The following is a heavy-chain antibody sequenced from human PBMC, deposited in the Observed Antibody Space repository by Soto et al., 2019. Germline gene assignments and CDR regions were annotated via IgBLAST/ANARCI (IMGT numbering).Heavy chain of an antibody. CDR1: GGSVTSGSYY. CDR3: ARLFPRRLFDF. V-gene: IGHV4-61*01. J-gene: IGHJ4*02. Sequence: SETLSLTCTVSGGSVTSGSYYWSWIRQPPGKGLEWLGYIYYSGSNIYNSSLKSRLTISVDTSKNQFSLRLTSATAAGTAFDYCARLFPRRLFDFWGQGSLVTVSS. D-gene: IGHD2-21*01. CDR2: IYYSGSN.